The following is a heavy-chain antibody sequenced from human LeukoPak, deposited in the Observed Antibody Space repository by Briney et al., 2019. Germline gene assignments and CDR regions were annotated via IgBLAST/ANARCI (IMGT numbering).Heavy chain of an antibody. CDR3: ARDADWWFDP. CDR1: GFTVSSGDYY. V-gene: IGHV4-31*02. Sequence: PSETLSLTCTVSGFTVSSGDYYWRCLGQRPGKGLEWIEYIYYSESTYYNPCLKSRVTISVDTSKNQFSLKLSAVTAAVTAVYYCARDADWWFDPWGQGTLVTVSS. D-gene: IGHD3-9*01. CDR2: IYYSEST. J-gene: IGHJ5*02.